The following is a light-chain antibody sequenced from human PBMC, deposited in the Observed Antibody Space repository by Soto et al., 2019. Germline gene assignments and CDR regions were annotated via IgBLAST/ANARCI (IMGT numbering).Light chain of an antibody. J-gene: IGLJ2*01. CDR3: SSYTSSSTLA. Sequence: QSALTQPASVSGSPGQSITISCTGTSSDVGGYNYVSWYQQHPGKSPKLMIYYVINRPSGVSNRFSVYKSVNTASLTIYVLQAEDEADYYCSSYTSSSTLAFGGGTKLTVL. CDR2: YVI. CDR1: SSDVGGYNY. V-gene: IGLV2-14*01.